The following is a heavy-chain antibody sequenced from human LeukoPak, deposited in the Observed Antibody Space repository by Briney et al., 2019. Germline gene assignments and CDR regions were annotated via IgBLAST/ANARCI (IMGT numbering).Heavy chain of an antibody. CDR3: ARGGYYYDSSGYYSLFDY. J-gene: IGHJ4*02. CDR2: IYYSGST. D-gene: IGHD3-22*01. V-gene: IGHV4-39*07. CDR1: GGSISSSSYY. Sequence: SETLSLTCTVSGGSISSSSYYWGWIRQPPGKGLEWIGNIYYSGSTYYNPSLESRVTMSLDTSKNQFSLKLSSVTAADTAVYYCARGGYYYDSSGYYSLFDYWGQGTLVTVSS.